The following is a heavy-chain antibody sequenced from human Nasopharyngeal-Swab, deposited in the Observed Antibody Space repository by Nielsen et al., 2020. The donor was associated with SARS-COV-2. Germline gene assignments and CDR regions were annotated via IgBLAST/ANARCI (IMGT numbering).Heavy chain of an antibody. Sequence: WIRQPPGKGLEWVSAISGSGGSTYYAGSVKGRFTISRDNSKNTLYLQMNSLRAEDTAVYYCAKDQQWLVLTGYYYYYGMDVWGQGTTVTVSS. V-gene: IGHV3-23*01. J-gene: IGHJ6*02. CDR3: AKDQQWLVLTGYYYYYGMDV. D-gene: IGHD6-19*01. CDR2: ISGSGGST.